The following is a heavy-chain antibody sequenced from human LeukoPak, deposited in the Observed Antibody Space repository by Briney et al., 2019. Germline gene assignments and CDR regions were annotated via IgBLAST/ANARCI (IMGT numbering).Heavy chain of an antibody. CDR2: IRYDGSIK. D-gene: IGHD2-15*01. J-gene: IGHJ6*03. CDR3: ARQRWSWYFYMDV. V-gene: IGHV3-30*02. Sequence: GGSLRLSCAASGIIFSSYGMHWVRQAPGKGLEWVAFIRYDGSIKYYADSVKGRFTISRDNSKNTLYLQMNSLRGEDTAVYYCARQRWSWYFYMDVWGKGTTVTISS. CDR1: GIIFSSYG.